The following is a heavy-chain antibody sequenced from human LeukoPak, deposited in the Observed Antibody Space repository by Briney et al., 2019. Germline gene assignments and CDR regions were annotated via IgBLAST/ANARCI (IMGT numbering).Heavy chain of an antibody. CDR2: ISAYNGNT. D-gene: IGHD1-26*01. J-gene: IGHJ4*02. Sequence: ASVKVSCKASGYTFTSYGISWVRQAPGQGLDWMGWISAYNGNTNYAQKLQGRVTMTTDTSTNTAYMELRSLRSDDTAVYYCARDPQQLVGATGGGFEYWGQGTLVTVSS. CDR3: ARDPQQLVGATGGGFEY. V-gene: IGHV1-18*01. CDR1: GYTFTSYG.